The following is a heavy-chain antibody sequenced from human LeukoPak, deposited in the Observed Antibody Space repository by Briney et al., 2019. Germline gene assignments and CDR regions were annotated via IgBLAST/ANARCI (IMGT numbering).Heavy chain of an antibody. Sequence: PSQTLSLTCTVSGGSISSGGYYWSWIRQHPGKGLEWIGSIYYSGSTNYNPSLQGRATISLDTSRNQFSLKLSSVTAADTAVYYCASGDNDPLFDYWGQGTLVTVSS. V-gene: IGHV4-31*03. CDR3: ASGDNDPLFDY. CDR1: GGSISSGGYY. CDR2: IYYSGST. J-gene: IGHJ4*02. D-gene: IGHD1-1*01.